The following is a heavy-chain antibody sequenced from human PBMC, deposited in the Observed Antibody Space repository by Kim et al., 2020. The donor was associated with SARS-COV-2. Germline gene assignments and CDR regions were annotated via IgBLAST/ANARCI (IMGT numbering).Heavy chain of an antibody. CDR1: GGTFSSYA. V-gene: IGHV1-69*13. Sequence: SVKVSCKASGGTFSSYAISWVRQAPGQGLEWMGGIIPIFGTANYAQKFQGRVTITADESTSTAYMELSSLRSEDTAVYYCARGDIVVVVAATPPFYYYYYGMDVWGQGTTVTVSS. CDR3: ARGDIVVVVAATPPFYYYYYGMDV. J-gene: IGHJ6*02. D-gene: IGHD2-15*01. CDR2: IIPIFGTA.